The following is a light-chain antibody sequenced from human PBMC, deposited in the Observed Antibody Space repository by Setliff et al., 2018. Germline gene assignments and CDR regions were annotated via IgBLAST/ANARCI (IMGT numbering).Light chain of an antibody. J-gene: IGKJ4*02. CDR1: QSVSNTY. CDR2: DAS. V-gene: IGKV3D-20*01. CDR3: QQYGSSPLK. Sequence: EIVLAQSPGTLSLSPGESATLSCRASQSVSNTYLAWYQQKPGLAPRLLISDASSRATGIPDRFSGSGSGTDFTLTISRLEPEDFAVYYCQQYGSSPLKFGGGTKV.